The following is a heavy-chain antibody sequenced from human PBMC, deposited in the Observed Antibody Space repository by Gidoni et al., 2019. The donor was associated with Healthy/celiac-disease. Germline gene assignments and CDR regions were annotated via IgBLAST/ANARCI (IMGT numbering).Heavy chain of an antibody. V-gene: IGHV3-9*01. D-gene: IGHD3-16*01. CDR3: AKDLGGYAFDY. CDR1: GFTFDDYA. Sequence: EVQLVESGGGLVQPGRSLRLSCAASGFTFDDYAMHWVRQAPGKGLEWVSGISWNSGSIGYADSVKGRFTISRDNAKNSLYLQMNSLRAEDTALYYCAKDLGGYAFDYWGQGTLVTVSS. CDR2: ISWNSGSI. J-gene: IGHJ4*02.